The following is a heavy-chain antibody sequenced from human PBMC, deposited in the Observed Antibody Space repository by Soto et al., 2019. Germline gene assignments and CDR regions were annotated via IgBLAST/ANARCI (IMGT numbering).Heavy chain of an antibody. D-gene: IGHD1-1*01. CDR3: ARGRPYNFVDY. Sequence: SETLSLTCAVYGGSFSGLYWSWIRQPPGKGLEWIGEINHSGSTNYNPSLKSRVTISVDTSKNQFSLKLSSVTAADTAVYYCARGRPYNFVDYWGQGTLVTVSS. CDR1: GGSFSGLY. V-gene: IGHV4-34*01. CDR2: INHSGST. J-gene: IGHJ4*02.